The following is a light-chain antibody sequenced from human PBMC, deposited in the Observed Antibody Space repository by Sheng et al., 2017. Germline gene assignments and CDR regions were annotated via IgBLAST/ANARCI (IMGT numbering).Light chain of an antibody. CDR2: DDT. V-gene: IGLV3-21*03. Sequence: SYVLTQPPSVSVAPGKTARITCGGNNIGSKSVPWYQQKPGQAPVLVVYDDTDRPSGIPERFSGSNSGNTATLTISRVEVGDEADYYCQVWDSSSDHGGVVFGGGTKLTVL. J-gene: IGLJ2*01. CDR3: QVWDSSSDHGGVV. CDR1: NIGSKS.